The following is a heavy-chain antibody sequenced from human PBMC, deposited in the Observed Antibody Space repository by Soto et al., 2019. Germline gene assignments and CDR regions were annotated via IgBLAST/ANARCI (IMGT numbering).Heavy chain of an antibody. CDR3: ARLNIAAAGTD. D-gene: IGHD6-13*01. CDR1: GGSINSYY. J-gene: IGHJ4*02. CDR2: VSYSGST. Sequence: SETLSLTCTVSGGSINSYYWTWIRQPPGKGLEWIGFVSYSGSTSYNPSLRSRVTMSVDTSKNQFSLKLSSVTAADTAVYYCARLNIAAAGTDWGQGTLVTAPQ. V-gene: IGHV4-59*08.